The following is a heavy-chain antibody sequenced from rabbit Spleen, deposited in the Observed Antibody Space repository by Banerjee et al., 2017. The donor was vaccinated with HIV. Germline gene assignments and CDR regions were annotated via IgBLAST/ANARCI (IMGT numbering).Heavy chain of an antibody. CDR3: ARDYAADAGYADGRFDL. J-gene: IGHJ4*01. V-gene: IGHV1S40*01. CDR2: VADSFGIS. Sequence: QSLEESGGDLVKPGASLTLTCTASGFSFSSSYYMFWVRQAPGKGLELLACVADSFGISYYASWAKGRFTVAKTSSTTVTLQMTSLTGADTATYFCARDYAADAGYADGRFDLWGPGTLVTVS. CDR1: GFSFSSSYY. D-gene: IGHD6-1*01.